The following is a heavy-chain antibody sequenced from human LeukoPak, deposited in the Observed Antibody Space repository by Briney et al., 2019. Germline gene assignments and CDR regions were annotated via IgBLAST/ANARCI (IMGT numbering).Heavy chain of an antibody. V-gene: IGHV1-8*01. D-gene: IGHD2-15*01. CDR2: MNPNSGNT. Sequence: ASVKVSCKASGYTFSSYVINWVGPATGQGLEGMGLMNPNSGNTGYAQKFQGRVTMTRNTSISTAYMEVSSLRSDDTAVYYCARAPDCSGGSCYLWFDPWGQGTLVTVSS. J-gene: IGHJ5*02. CDR1: GYTFSSYV. CDR3: ARAPDCSGGSCYLWFDP.